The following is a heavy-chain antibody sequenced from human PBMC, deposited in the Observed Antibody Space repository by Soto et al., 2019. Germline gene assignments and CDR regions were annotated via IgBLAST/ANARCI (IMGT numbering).Heavy chain of an antibody. Sequence: QVQLVQSGAEVKKPGASVKVSCKASGYTFTSYYMHWVRQAPGQGLEWMGIINPSGGSTSYAQKFRGRVTMTRDTSTSTVYMELSSLRSEATAVYYCARDFGLGEDDYWGQGTLVTVSS. V-gene: IGHV1-46*01. CDR3: ARDFGLGEDDY. J-gene: IGHJ4*02. D-gene: IGHD3-10*01. CDR1: GYTFTSYY. CDR2: INPSGGST.